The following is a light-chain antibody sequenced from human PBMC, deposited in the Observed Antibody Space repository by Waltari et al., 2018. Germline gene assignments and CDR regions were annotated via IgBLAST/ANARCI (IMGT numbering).Light chain of an antibody. CDR1: SSDVGGYNY. V-gene: IGLV2-11*01. CDR2: DVS. CDR3: CSYAGSYVV. J-gene: IGLJ2*01. Sequence: QSALTPPRPVSGSPGQSVTISCTGTSSDVGGYNYVSWYQQHPGKAPKLMSYDVSKRPFGVPGRFSGSKASNSASLTIAGLQAEDEADYCCCSYAGSYVVFGGGTKLTVL.